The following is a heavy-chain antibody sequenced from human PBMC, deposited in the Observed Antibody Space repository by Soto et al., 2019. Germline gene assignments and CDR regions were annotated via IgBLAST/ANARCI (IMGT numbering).Heavy chain of an antibody. D-gene: IGHD3-22*01. J-gene: IGHJ4*02. V-gene: IGHV3-48*02. CDR1: GFIFRSYS. CDR3: AGDFRMGNDDSGYYPNNFDY. Sequence: GGSLRLSCAASGFIFRSYSMNWVRQAPGKGLEWISYISGSSSTIYYADSVKGRFTISRDNAKNSLYLHMNSLRDEDTAVYYCAGDFRMGNDDSGYYPNNFDYWGQGTLVTVYS. CDR2: ISGSSSTI.